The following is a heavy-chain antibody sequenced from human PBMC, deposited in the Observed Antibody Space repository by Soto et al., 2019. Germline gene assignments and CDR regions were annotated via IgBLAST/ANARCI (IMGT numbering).Heavy chain of an antibody. CDR2: ISAGSRSI. CDR3: PRSTPGNPFDI. J-gene: IGHJ3*02. Sequence: EVQLVESGGGLVEPGGSLRLSCAASGFTFSTYTMNWVRQAPGKGLEWVSSISAGSRSIYYTDSLKGRSTVSRDNSKNSLYLQINSLKADDMTVYYCPRSTPGNPFDIWGQGTMVTVSS. V-gene: IGHV3-21*01. D-gene: IGHD3-10*01. CDR1: GFTFSTYT.